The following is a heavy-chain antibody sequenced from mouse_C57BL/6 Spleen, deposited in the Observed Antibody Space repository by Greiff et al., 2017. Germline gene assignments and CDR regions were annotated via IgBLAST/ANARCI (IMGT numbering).Heavy chain of an antibody. V-gene: IGHV1-26*01. CDR3: AKERADGYFDV. CDR2: INPNNGGT. Sequence: EVQLQQSGPELVKPGASVKISCKASGYTFTDYYMNWVKQSHGKSLEWIGDINPNNGGTSYNQKFKGKATLTVDKSSSTAYMELRSLTSEDSAVYYCAKERADGYFDVWGTGTTVTVSS. J-gene: IGHJ1*03. CDR1: GYTFTDYY. D-gene: IGHD2-3*01.